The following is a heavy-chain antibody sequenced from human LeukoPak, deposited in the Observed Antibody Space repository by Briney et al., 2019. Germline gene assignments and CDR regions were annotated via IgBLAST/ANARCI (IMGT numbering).Heavy chain of an antibody. CDR1: GYTFTGYY. Sequence: GASVKVSCKASGYTFTGYYMHWVRQAPGQGLEWMGWINPNSGGTNYAQKFQGRVTMTRDTSISTAYMELSRLRSDDTAVYYCARGSHCSSTSCYYYYYYGMDVWGQGTTVTVSS. D-gene: IGHD2-2*01. CDR2: INPNSGGT. CDR3: ARGSHCSSTSCYYYYYYGMDV. V-gene: IGHV1-2*02. J-gene: IGHJ6*02.